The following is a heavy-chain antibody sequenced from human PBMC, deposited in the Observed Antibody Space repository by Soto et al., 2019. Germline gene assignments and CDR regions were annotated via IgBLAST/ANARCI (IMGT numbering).Heavy chain of an antibody. CDR1: GFTFSRYA. CDR2: ISRDGSSK. Sequence: QVHLVESGGGVVQPGGSLRLSCVASGFTFSRYAMHWVRQAPGQGLEWVAVISRDGSSKYYGDSVKGRFTVSRDNSNNTLYLSMTSLRPDDKAVFYCARSRNGAVPDSINFWGQGTLVTVSS. CDR3: ARSRNGAVPDSINF. V-gene: IGHV3-30-3*01. J-gene: IGHJ4*02. D-gene: IGHD2-8*01.